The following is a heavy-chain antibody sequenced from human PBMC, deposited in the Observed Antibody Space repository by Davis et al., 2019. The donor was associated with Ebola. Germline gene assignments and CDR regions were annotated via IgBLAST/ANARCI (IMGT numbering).Heavy chain of an antibody. V-gene: IGHV3-23*01. CDR3: AKDSSSSDYYYYGMDV. Sequence: GSLRLSCAASGFTVSSNYMSWVRQAPGKGLEWVSAISGSGGSTYYADSVKGRFTISRDNSKNTLYLQMNSLRAEDTALYYCAKDSSSSDYYYYGMDVWGQGTTVTVSS. CDR2: ISGSGGST. J-gene: IGHJ6*02. CDR1: GFTVSSNY. D-gene: IGHD6-6*01.